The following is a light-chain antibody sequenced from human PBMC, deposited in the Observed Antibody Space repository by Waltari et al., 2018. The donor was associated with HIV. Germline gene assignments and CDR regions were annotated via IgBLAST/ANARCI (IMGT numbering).Light chain of an antibody. CDR3: QQYYNTPYT. V-gene: IGKV4-1*01. Sequence: DFVMSQSPDSLAVSLGERVTINCKSSRSVLYRSNNMNYLSWYQQKAGQPPKLLLYWASTRASGVPDRIRGSVSGTDFTLTINSLQAEDVAVYYCQQYYNTPYTFGQGTKLEIK. CDR2: WAS. J-gene: IGKJ2*01. CDR1: RSVLYRSNNMNY.